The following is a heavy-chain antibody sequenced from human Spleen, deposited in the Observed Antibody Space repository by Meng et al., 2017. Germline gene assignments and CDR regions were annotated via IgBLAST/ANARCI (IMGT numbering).Heavy chain of an antibody. CDR1: GASFSDYY. Sequence: QVHLQKWVAGRLKPSETLTLTCVVSGASFSDYYWSLIRQPRGKGLEWSGEINHSGRTNYNPSLESRATISVDTSQNNLSLKLSSVTAADSAVYYCARGPTTMAHDFDYWGQGTLVTVSS. V-gene: IGHV4-34*01. CDR2: INHSGRT. J-gene: IGHJ4*02. CDR3: ARGPTTMAHDFDY. D-gene: IGHD4-11*01.